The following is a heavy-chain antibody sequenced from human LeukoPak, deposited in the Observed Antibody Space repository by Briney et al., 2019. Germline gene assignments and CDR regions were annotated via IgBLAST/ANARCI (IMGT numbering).Heavy chain of an antibody. J-gene: IGHJ4*02. CDR2: ISGSGGST. CDR3: AKDSRIAAAGTRHFDY. V-gene: IGHV3-23*01. CDR1: GFTFSSYA. D-gene: IGHD6-13*01. Sequence: PGGSLRLSCAASGFTFSSYAMSWVRQAPGKGLEWVSAISGSGGSTYYADSVKGRFTISRDNSKNTLYLQMNSLRAEDTAVYYCAKDSRIAAAGTRHFDYWGQGTLVTVSS.